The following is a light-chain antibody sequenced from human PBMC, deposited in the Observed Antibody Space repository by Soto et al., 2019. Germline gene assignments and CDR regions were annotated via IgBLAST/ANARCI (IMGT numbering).Light chain of an antibody. CDR2: AAS. CDR1: QRIITY. J-gene: IGKJ5*01. V-gene: IGKV1-39*01. Sequence: DIQMTQSTSSLSASVGDRVTITCRASQRIITYLNWYQQKPGKAPKVLIYAASSLQGGVPSRFSGSGSGTDFTLTISSLQPEDFATYYCQQSYSTPITFGQGTRLEI. CDR3: QQSYSTPIT.